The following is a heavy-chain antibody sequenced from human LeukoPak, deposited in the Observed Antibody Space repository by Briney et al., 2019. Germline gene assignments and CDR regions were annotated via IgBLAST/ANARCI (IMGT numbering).Heavy chain of an antibody. J-gene: IGHJ4*02. CDR1: GYTFSSYS. CDR2: ISVRSNYI. Sequence: GESLRLSCLASGYTFSSYSINWVRQAPGKGLEWVSSISVRSNYIYYADSVRGRFRISRDDARDSLYLQMNSLRAEDTAVYYCVRLRRNSDTSGFYYYYDFWGQGTLVTVSS. CDR3: VRLRRNSDTSGFYYYYDF. D-gene: IGHD3-22*01. V-gene: IGHV3-21*01.